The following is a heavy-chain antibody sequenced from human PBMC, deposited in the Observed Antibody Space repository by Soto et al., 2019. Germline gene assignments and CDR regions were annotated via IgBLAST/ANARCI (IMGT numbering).Heavy chain of an antibody. V-gene: IGHV3-33*01. CDR1: GVSFCSYG. CDR2: IWYDGSNK. Sequence: PGGSLRLSCAASGVSFCSYGVDGVRQAPGKGLEWVAVIWYDGSNKYYADSVKGRFTISRDNSKNTLYLQMNSLRAEDTAVYYCASAAREYYYYGMDVWGQGTTVTVSS. CDR3: ASAAREYYYYGMDV. J-gene: IGHJ6*02.